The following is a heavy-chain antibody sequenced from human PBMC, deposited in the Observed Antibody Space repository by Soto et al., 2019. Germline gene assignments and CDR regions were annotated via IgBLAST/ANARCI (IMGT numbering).Heavy chain of an antibody. CDR1: GFTFSSYW. CDR3: ARDRAKYSPVPYYYYMDV. Sequence: GGSLRLSYAASGFTFSSYWMSWVRQAPGKGLEWVANIKQDGSEKYYVDSVKGRFTISRDNAKNSLYLQMNSLRAEDTAVYYCARDRAKYSPVPYYYYMDVWGKGTTVTVSS. V-gene: IGHV3-7*01. CDR2: IKQDGSEK. J-gene: IGHJ6*03. D-gene: IGHD2-15*01.